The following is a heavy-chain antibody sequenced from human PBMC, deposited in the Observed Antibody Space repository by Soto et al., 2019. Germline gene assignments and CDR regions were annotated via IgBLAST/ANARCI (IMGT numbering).Heavy chain of an antibody. V-gene: IGHV3-48*02. Sequence: GGSLRLSCAASGFTFSSYNMNWVRQAPGKGLEWVSYISSSSSTIYYADSVKGRFTISRDNAKNSLCLQMNSLRDEDTAVYYCARMPQEVYYDSSGYPKWGQGTLVTVSS. CDR1: GFTFSSYN. J-gene: IGHJ4*02. CDR3: ARMPQEVYYDSSGYPK. D-gene: IGHD3-22*01. CDR2: ISSSSSTI.